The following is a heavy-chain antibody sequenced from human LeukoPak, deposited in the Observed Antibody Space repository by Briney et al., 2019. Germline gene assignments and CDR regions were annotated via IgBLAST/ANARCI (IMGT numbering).Heavy chain of an antibody. V-gene: IGHV3-23*01. CDR3: AKDLDWNTGFDY. Sequence: PGGSLRLSCAASGLTFSTYAMSWVRQAPGKGLEWVSAISGSGGSTYYADSMKGRFTISRDNSKNTLYLQMNSLRAEDTAVYYCAKDLDWNTGFDYWGQGTLVTVSS. CDR1: GLTFSTYA. D-gene: IGHD1/OR15-1a*01. CDR2: ISGSGGST. J-gene: IGHJ4*02.